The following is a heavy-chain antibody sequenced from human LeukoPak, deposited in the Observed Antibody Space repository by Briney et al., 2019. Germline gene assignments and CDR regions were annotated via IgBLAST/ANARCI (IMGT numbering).Heavy chain of an antibody. CDR2: IYYSGST. J-gene: IGHJ4*02. CDR3: ARDSADFWSGYYTGMDFDY. D-gene: IGHD3-3*01. V-gene: IGHV4-39*07. CDR1: GGSISSSSYY. Sequence: SETLSLTCTVSGGSISSSSYYWGWIRQPPGKGLEWIGSIYYSGSTYYNPSLKSRVTISVDTSKNQFSLKLSSVTAADTAVYYCARDSADFWSGYYTGMDFDYWGQGTLVTVSS.